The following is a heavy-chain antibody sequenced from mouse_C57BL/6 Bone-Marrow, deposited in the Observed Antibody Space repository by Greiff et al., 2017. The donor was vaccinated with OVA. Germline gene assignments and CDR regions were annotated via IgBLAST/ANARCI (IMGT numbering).Heavy chain of an antibody. CDR3: ARCGCYWDWYFDV. Sequence: QVQLQQSGPELVKPGASVKISCKASGYAFSSSWMNWVKQRPGKGLEWIGRIYPGDGDTNYNGKFKGKATMTADKSSSTAYMQLSSLTSEDSAVYFCARCGCYWDWYFDVWGTGTTVTVSS. CDR2: IYPGDGDT. V-gene: IGHV1-82*01. J-gene: IGHJ1*03. D-gene: IGHD4-1*01. CDR1: GYAFSSSW.